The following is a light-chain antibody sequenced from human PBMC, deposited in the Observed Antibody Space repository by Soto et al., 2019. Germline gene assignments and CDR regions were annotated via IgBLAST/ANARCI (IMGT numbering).Light chain of an antibody. J-gene: IGKJ1*01. CDR1: QSVGSN. V-gene: IGKV3-15*01. CDR3: QQYHDWWT. CDR2: GAS. Sequence: EVVVTQSPATLSVSPGERATLSCRADQSVGSNLAWYQQKPGQAPRLLIYGASTRATGIPGRFSGSGSGAGFTLTISSLQSEDFAVYYCQQYHDWWTFGQGTKV.